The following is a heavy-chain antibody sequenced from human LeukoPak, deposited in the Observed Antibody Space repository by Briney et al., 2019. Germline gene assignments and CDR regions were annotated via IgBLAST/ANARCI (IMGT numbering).Heavy chain of an antibody. J-gene: IGHJ4*02. Sequence: GGSLTLSCAVSGFTFSNFWMSWVRQAPGRGLEWVANIHPEGNEKYHVESVKGRFTISRDNTKNLLFLQMNGLRVEDTAVYYCARGDDFSGDHWGQGTVVTVFS. CDR1: GFTFSNFW. CDR2: IHPEGNEK. CDR3: ARGDDFSGDH. D-gene: IGHD1-1*01. V-gene: IGHV3-7*04.